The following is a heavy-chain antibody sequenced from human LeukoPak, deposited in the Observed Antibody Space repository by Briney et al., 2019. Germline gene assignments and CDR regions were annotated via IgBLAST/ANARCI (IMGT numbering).Heavy chain of an antibody. CDR3: ARVRGSYGPFDY. Sequence: SETLSLTCTVSGASISSSSYYWGWIRQPPGKGLEWIGSMFYTGSTYYNPSLKSRVTISVDTSKNQFSLKLSSVTAADTAVYYCARVRGSYGPFDYWGQGTLVTVSS. V-gene: IGHV4-39*07. CDR2: MFYTGST. D-gene: IGHD1-26*01. CDR1: GASISSSSYY. J-gene: IGHJ4*02.